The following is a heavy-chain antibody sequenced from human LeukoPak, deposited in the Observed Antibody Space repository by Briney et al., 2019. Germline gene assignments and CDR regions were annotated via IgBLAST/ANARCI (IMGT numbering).Heavy chain of an antibody. CDR2: ISYDGSNK. CDR1: GFTFSSYG. D-gene: IGHD6-13*01. CDR3: AKGGRMSSSWYRQDYYYGMDV. V-gene: IGHV3-30*18. J-gene: IGHJ6*02. Sequence: GGSLRLSCAASGFTFSSYGMHWVRQAPGKGLEWVAVISYDGSNKYYADSVKGRFTISRDNSKNTLYLQMNSLRAEDTAVYYCAKGGRMSSSWYRQDYYYGMDVWGQGTTVTVSS.